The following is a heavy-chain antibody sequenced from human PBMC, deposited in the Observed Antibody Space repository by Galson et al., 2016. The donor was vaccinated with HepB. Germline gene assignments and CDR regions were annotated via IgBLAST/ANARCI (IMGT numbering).Heavy chain of an antibody. J-gene: IGHJ5*02. V-gene: IGHV1-18*01. Sequence: SVKVSCKASGYNFTSDAISWVRQAPGQGLEWVGWINPNGGRTRYPQKFQGRVTMTTDTSTNTVYMDVRSLRSEDTAVYYCARDEGDYYDTGDTTDNWFDLWGQGTMVTVSS. CDR1: GYNFTSDA. CDR2: INPNGGRT. CDR3: ARDEGDYYDTGDTTDNWFDL. D-gene: IGHD3-22*01.